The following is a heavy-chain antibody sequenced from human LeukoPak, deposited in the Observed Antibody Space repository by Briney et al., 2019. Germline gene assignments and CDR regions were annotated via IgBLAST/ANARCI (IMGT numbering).Heavy chain of an antibody. CDR1: GYTLTGYY. CDR3: ARVYDIFGSGSHSDF. V-gene: IGHV1-2*02. D-gene: IGHD3-10*01. CDR2: INPYSGGR. J-gene: IGHJ4*02. Sequence: ASVKVSCKASGYTLTGYYMHWVRQAPGQGLEWMGWINPYSGGRNYAQKFQGRVTMTRDTSISTAYMELSRLRSDDTAVYYCARVYDIFGSGSHSDFWGQGTLVTVSS.